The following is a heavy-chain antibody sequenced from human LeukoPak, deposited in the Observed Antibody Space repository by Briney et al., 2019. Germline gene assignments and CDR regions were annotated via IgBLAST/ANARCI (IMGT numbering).Heavy chain of an antibody. CDR2: MYHSGST. CDR1: GGSISIRGYS. V-gene: IGHV4-30-2*01. J-gene: IGHJ6*02. Sequence: SETLSLTCAVSGGSISIRGYSWGWIRQPRGKGLEWIGYMYHSGSTYYNPSLKSRVTISVDRSKTQFSLKLSSVTAADTAVYYCARVPTEYSSSSRSYYYYGMDVWGQGTTVTVSS. D-gene: IGHD6-6*01. CDR3: ARVPTEYSSSSRSYYYYGMDV.